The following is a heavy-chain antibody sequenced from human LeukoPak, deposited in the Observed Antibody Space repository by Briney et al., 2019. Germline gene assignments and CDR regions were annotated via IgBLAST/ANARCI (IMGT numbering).Heavy chain of an antibody. V-gene: IGHV4-39*01. CDR3: ARSSNWFDP. CDR2: IYYSGST. J-gene: IGHJ5*02. CDR1: GGSMSSSRYY. Sequence: SETLSLTCTVSGGSMSSSRYYWGWIRQPPGKGLEWIGSIYYSGSTNYNPSLESRVTISVDTSKNQFSLKLSSVAAADTAVYYCARSSNWFDPWGQGTLVTVSS.